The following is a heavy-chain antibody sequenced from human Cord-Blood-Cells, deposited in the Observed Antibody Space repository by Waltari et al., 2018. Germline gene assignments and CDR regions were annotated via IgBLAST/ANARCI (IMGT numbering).Heavy chain of an antibody. CDR2: INAGNGNT. Sequence: QVQLVQSGAEGKKPGASVTVSCKASGYTFTSYAMHWVRQAPAQRLEWMGWINAGNGNTKYSQKFQGRVTITRDTSASTAYMELSSLRSEDTVVYYCARNYDFWSGYYTALIYWGQGTLVTVSS. J-gene: IGHJ4*02. CDR3: ARNYDFWSGYYTALIY. D-gene: IGHD3-3*01. CDR1: GYTFTSYA. V-gene: IGHV1-3*01.